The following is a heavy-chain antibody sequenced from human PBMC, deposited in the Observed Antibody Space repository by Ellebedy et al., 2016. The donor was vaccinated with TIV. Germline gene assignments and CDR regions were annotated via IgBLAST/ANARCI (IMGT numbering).Heavy chain of an antibody. Sequence: GGSLRLSCAASGFTFSSYAMSWVRQAPGKGLEWVSGVSGSGGSTYYADSVKGRFTISRDNSKNTLDLQMNSLRPEDTAMYYCASLRGYNYGINPSGAFDIWGLGTMVAVSS. J-gene: IGHJ3*02. CDR3: ASLRGYNYGINPSGAFDI. CDR1: GFTFSSYA. V-gene: IGHV3-23*01. D-gene: IGHD5-18*01. CDR2: VSGSGGST.